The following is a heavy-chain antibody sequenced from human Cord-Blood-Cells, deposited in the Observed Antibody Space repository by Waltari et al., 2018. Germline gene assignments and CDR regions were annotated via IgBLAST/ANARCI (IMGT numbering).Heavy chain of an antibody. CDR1: GGSISSSSYS. CDR3: ARHEGMWFDP. Sequence: QLQLQESGPGLVKPSETLCLTCTVSGGSISSSSYSWGWIRQPPGKGLEWIGSIYYSGSTYYNPSLKSRVTISVDTSKNQFSLKLSSVTAADTAVYYCARHEGMWFDPWGQGTLVTVSS. V-gene: IGHV4-39*01. D-gene: IGHD3-10*01. J-gene: IGHJ5*02. CDR2: IYYSGST.